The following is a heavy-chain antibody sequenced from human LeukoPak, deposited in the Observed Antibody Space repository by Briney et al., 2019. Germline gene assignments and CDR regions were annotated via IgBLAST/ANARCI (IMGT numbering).Heavy chain of an antibody. V-gene: IGHV3-21*01. CDR2: ISSNNGYI. CDR1: GLSFSSYR. D-gene: IGHD6-6*01. Sequence: GGSLRLSCAASGLSFSSYRMNWVRQAPGKGLEWVASISSNNGYIYYADSVKGRFTISRDNGENSLHLQMNSLRAEDAAVYYCARDLGTRKSIAFADWGQGTLVTVSS. CDR3: ARDLGTRKSIAFAD. J-gene: IGHJ4*02.